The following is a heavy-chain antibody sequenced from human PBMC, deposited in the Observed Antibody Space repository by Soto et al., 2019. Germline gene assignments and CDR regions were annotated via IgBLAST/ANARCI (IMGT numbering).Heavy chain of an antibody. V-gene: IGHV1-69*01. Sequence: QVQLVQSGAEVKKPGSSVKVSCKASGGSFRTYTTSWVRQAPGQGLEWVGGIIPIFGTVNYEQKFRGRVTITADESTSTDYMELRDLRSEDTAVYYCTRDRGGPRLYYAMAVWGQGTTVTVSS. J-gene: IGHJ6*02. CDR2: IIPIFGTV. CDR1: GGSFRTYT. CDR3: TRDRGGPRLYYAMAV.